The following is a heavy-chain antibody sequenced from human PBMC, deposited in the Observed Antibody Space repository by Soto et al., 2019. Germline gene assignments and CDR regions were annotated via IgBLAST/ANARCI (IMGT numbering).Heavy chain of an antibody. Sequence: QVQLQESGPGLVKPSETLSLTCSVSGGSISSYYWRWIRQPPGKGLEWIGYIYYSVSTNYNPSLKGRVTISVDTSKNQFSLKLSSVTAADTAVYYCARDPIPYYYASGSSPFGMDVWGQGTTVTVSS. J-gene: IGHJ6*02. CDR1: GGSISSYY. D-gene: IGHD3-10*01. CDR3: ARDPIPYYYASGSSPFGMDV. V-gene: IGHV4-59*01. CDR2: IYYSVST.